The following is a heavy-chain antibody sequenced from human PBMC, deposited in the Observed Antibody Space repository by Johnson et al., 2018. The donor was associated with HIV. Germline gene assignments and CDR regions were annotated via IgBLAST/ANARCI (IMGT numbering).Heavy chain of an antibody. D-gene: IGHD1-26*01. CDR3: ARDRGVSYVQDAFGS. CDR2: ISYDGSNI. V-gene: IGHV3-30*04. J-gene: IGHJ3*02. Sequence: QVQLVESGGGVVQPGRSLRLSCAASGFTFSSYAMHWVRQAPGKGLEWVAVISYDGSNIYYADSVKGRFTISRDNSKNTLYLQMNSLRAEDTAVYYCARDRGVSYVQDAFGSWGQGTMVTVSS. CDR1: GFTFSSYA.